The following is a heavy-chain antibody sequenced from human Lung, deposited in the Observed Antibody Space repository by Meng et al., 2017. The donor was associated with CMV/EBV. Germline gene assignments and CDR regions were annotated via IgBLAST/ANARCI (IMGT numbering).Heavy chain of an antibody. CDR2: IYWNDDK. CDR3: ARNVVVRSGDYYYYSMDV. V-gene: IGHV2-5*01. CDR1: GFSLTTSGVG. Sequence: SGXXLVXPTQTLTLTCSFSGFSLTTSGVGVEWIRQPPGKALEWLGLIYWNDDKRYSPSLKSRLTLTKDTSKNQVVLTMTNMDPVDTATYFCARNVVVRSGDYYYYSMDVXRQGXTVTVSS. D-gene: IGHD2-21*01. J-gene: IGHJ6*02.